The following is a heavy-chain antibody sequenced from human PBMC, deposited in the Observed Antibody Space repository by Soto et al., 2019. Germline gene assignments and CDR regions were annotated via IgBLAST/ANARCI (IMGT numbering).Heavy chain of an antibody. V-gene: IGHV3-23*01. CDR3: ARDMSGGTYNYYYGMDV. CDR1: GFTFSSYA. D-gene: IGHD1-26*01. J-gene: IGHJ6*02. Sequence: GGSLRLSCAASGFTFSSYAMTWVRQAPGRGLEWVSAISGTGSHTYYADSVKGRFTISRDNSKNTLYLQMNSQRADDTAVYYCARDMSGGTYNYYYGMDVWGQGTTVTVSS. CDR2: ISGTGSHT.